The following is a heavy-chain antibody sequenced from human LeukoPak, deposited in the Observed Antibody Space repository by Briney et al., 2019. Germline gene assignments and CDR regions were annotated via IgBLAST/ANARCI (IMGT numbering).Heavy chain of an antibody. CDR3: AHSQVVAGTGYYYYYMDV. CDR2: IYWDDDK. Sequence: ESGPTPVNPTQTLTLTCTFSGFSLSTSGVGVGWIRQPPGKALEWLALIYWDDDKRYSPSLKSRLTITKDTSKNQVVLTMTNMDPVDTATYYCAHSQVVAGTGYYYYYMDVWGKGTTVTVSS. CDR1: GFSLSTSGVG. D-gene: IGHD6-19*01. J-gene: IGHJ6*03. V-gene: IGHV2-5*02.